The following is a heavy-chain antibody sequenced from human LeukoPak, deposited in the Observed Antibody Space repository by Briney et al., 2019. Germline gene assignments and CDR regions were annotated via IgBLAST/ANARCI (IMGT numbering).Heavy chain of an antibody. Sequence: PSETLSLTCTVSGDSISNYYWAWIRQPPGKGLEWVGYIYNGGGTSYNPSLKSRVTMSVDTSRNQFSLNLTSVAAADTAVYYCARQPSGTPGDYWGQGSLVTVSS. J-gene: IGHJ4*02. D-gene: IGHD1-26*01. CDR2: IYNGGGT. CDR3: ARQPSGTPGDY. V-gene: IGHV4-59*04. CDR1: GDSISNYY.